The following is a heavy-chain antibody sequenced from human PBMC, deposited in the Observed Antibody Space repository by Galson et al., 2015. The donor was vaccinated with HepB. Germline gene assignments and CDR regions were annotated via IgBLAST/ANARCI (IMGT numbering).Heavy chain of an antibody. J-gene: IGHJ4*02. Sequence: PALVKPTQTLTLTCTFSVFSLSTRGMCVSWIRQPPGKALEWLARIDWDDDKYYSTSLKTRLTISKDTSKNQVVLTMTNMDPVDTATYYCARFLYSSPSYFDYWGQGTLVTVSS. CDR3: ARFLYSSPSYFDY. CDR2: IDWDDDK. D-gene: IGHD6-6*01. V-gene: IGHV2-70*11. CDR1: VFSLSTRGMC.